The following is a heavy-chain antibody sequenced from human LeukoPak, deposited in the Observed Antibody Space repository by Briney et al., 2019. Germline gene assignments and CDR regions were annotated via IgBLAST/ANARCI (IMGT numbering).Heavy chain of an antibody. Sequence: ASVKVSCKASGYTFTGYSMHWVRQAPGQGPEWMGWINPNSGGTNYAQKFQGRVTMTRDTSISTAYMELSRLRSDDTAVYYCASGVLRYFDWLLPYNYWGQGTLVTVSS. V-gene: IGHV1-2*02. CDR2: INPNSGGT. CDR1: GYTFTGYS. J-gene: IGHJ4*02. D-gene: IGHD3-9*01. CDR3: ASGVLRYFDWLLPYNY.